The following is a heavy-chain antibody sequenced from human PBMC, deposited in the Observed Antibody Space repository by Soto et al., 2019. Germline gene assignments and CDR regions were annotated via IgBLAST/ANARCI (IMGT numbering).Heavy chain of an antibody. J-gene: IGHJ4*02. V-gene: IGHV3-9*01. Sequence: EVQLVESGGGLVQPGRSLRLSCAASGFTFDDHAMHWVRQAPGKGLEWVSGISWNSGTIEYADSVKGRFTISRDNVKNSLYLQMTSLRAEDTALYYCAKGYYGSGSDDFDFWVQGTLVTVSS. CDR2: ISWNSGTI. D-gene: IGHD3-10*01. CDR3: AKGYYGSGSDDFDF. CDR1: GFTFDDHA.